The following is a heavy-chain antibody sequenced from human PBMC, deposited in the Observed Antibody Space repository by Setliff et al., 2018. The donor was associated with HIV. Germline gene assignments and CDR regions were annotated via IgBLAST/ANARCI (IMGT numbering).Heavy chain of an antibody. J-gene: IGHJ2*01. V-gene: IGHV1-18*03. D-gene: IGHD3-16*01. CDR3: ARSTSSGGGHYWDFDL. Sequence: ASVKVSCKASGYTFTSYAMNWVRQAPGQGLEWMGWISTYSDETSYSQNLQGRLTMTTDTSPGTAYMELRSLRSDDMAVYYCARSTSSGGGHYWDFDLWGRGTLVTVSS. CDR1: GYTFTSYA. CDR2: ISTYSDET.